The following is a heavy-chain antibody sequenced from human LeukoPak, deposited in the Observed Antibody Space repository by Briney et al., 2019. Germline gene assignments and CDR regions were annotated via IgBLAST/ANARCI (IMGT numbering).Heavy chain of an antibody. Sequence: ASVKVSCKASGYTFTSYGISWVRQAPGQGLVWMGWISAYNGNTNYAQKFQGRVTMTTDTSTSTAYMELRSLRSDDTAVYSCSTDSRYYEGYWGQGTVVTVSS. V-gene: IGHV1-18*01. CDR3: STDSRYYEGY. J-gene: IGHJ4*02. D-gene: IGHD3-22*01. CDR1: GYTFTSYG. CDR2: ISAYNGNT.